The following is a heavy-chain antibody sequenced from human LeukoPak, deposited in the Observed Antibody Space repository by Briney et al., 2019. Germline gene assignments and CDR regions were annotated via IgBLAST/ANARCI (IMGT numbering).Heavy chain of an antibody. CDR3: ARVHDYGDYYGMDV. D-gene: IGHD4-17*01. Sequence: ASVKVSCKASGYTFTSYGISWVRQAPGQGLEWMGWISAYNGNTNYAQKLQGRVTMATDTSTSTAYMELRSLRSDDTAVYYCARVHDYGDYYGMDVWGQGTTVTVSS. V-gene: IGHV1-18*01. CDR1: GYTFTSYG. CDR2: ISAYNGNT. J-gene: IGHJ6*02.